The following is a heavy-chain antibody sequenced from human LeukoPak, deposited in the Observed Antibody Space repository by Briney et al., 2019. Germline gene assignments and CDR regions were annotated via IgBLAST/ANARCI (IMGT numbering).Heavy chain of an antibody. CDR1: GFTFSTYS. V-gene: IGHV3-21*01. CDR2: ISISSSYI. D-gene: IGHD3-10*02. CDR3: AELGITMIGGV. Sequence: GGSLRLSCAASGFTFSTYSMNWVRQAPGKGLEWVSYISISSSYIYYADSVKGRFTISRDNAKNSLYLQMNSLRVEDTAVYYCAELGITMIGGVWGKGTTVTISS. J-gene: IGHJ6*04.